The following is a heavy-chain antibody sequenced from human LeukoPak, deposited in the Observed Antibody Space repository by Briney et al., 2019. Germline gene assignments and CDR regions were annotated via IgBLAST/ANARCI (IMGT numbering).Heavy chain of an antibody. CDR1: SGSISSPPYY. V-gene: IGHV4-61*02. Sequence: SQTLSLTRTVSSGSISSPPYYWSWIRQPAGKEVEWIGRIYSSGIFDYNPSLKSRVTLSIDTSKNSFSLRLSSVTATDTAVYYCARGPVSATKEAFDIWGQGTMVTVSS. CDR2: IYSSGIF. D-gene: IGHD2-8*01. J-gene: IGHJ3*02. CDR3: ARGPVSATKEAFDI.